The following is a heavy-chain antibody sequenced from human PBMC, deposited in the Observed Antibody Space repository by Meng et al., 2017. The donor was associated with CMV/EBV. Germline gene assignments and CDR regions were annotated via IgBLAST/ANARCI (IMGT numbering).Heavy chain of an antibody. CDR3: ARMEVGGGSCYSDY. Sequence: QVQLGRAGAEVKKPGASVTFSCKASGYTFTSYGISWVRQAPGQGLEWMGWISAYNGNTNYAQKLQGRVTMTTDTSTSTAYMELRSLRSDDTAVYYCARMEVGGGSCYSDYWGQGTLVTVSS. D-gene: IGHD2-15*01. CDR1: GYTFTSYG. CDR2: ISAYNGNT. J-gene: IGHJ4*02. V-gene: IGHV1-18*01.